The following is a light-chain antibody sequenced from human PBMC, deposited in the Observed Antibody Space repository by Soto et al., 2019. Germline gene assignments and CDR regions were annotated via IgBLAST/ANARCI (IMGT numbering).Light chain of an antibody. CDR1: SSNIGAGYD. CDR3: QSYDYSLSVVV. V-gene: IGLV1-40*01. CDR2: GNS. J-gene: IGLJ2*01. Sequence: QSVLTQPPSVSGAPGQRVTISCTGSSSNIGAGYDVHWYQHLPGTAPKLLISGNSNRPSGVPDRFSGSKSGTSASLAITGLQAEDEADYYCQSYDYSLSVVVFGGGTKLTVL.